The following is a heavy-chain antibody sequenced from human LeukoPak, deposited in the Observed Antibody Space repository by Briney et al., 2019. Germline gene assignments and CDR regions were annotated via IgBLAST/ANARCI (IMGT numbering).Heavy chain of an antibody. CDR3: ARASGSDPDAFDI. Sequence: SSETLSLTWTVSGGSISNSIYYWGWIRQAPGRGLEWIGSIYYSGSTYYNPSLKSRVTVSVDTSKNQFSVKLSSVTAADTAVYYCARASGSDPDAFDILGQGTMVTVSS. CDR2: IYYSGST. CDR1: GGSISNSIYY. D-gene: IGHD1-26*01. J-gene: IGHJ3*02. V-gene: IGHV4-39*01.